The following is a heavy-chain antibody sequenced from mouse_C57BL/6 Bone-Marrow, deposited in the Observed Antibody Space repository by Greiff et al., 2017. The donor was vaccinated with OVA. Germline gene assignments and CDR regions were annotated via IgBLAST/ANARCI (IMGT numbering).Heavy chain of an antibody. J-gene: IGHJ2*01. CDR2: IHPSDSDT. CDR3: AIFITTVVATDYFDY. V-gene: IGHV1-74*01. D-gene: IGHD1-1*01. CDR1: GYTFTSYW. Sequence: VKLQQPGAELVKPGASVKVSCKASGYTFTSYWMHWVKQRPGQGLEWIGRIHPSDSDTNYNQKFKGKATLTVDKSSSTAYMQLSSLTSEDSAVYYCAIFITTVVATDYFDYWGQGTTLTVSS.